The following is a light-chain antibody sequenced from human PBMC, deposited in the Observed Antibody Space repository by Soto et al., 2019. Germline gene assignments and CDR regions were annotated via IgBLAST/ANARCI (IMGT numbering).Light chain of an antibody. CDR2: AAS. CDR1: QGISSY. V-gene: IGKV1-9*01. Sequence: DIQWTQSPSFLSASVGGRVTIPCRASQGISSYLAWYQQKPGKAPKLLIYAASTLQSGVPSRFSGSGSGTEFTLTISSLQPEDFATYYCQQLNSYPITFGQGTRLEIK. J-gene: IGKJ5*01. CDR3: QQLNSYPIT.